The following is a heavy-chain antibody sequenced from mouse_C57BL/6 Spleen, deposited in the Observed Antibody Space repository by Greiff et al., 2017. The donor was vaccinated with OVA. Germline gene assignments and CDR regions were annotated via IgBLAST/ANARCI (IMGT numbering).Heavy chain of an antibody. CDR3: TRRGAHYFDY. V-gene: IGHV1-15*01. CDR2: IDPETGGT. J-gene: IGHJ2*01. Sequence: ESGAELVRPGASVTLSCKASGYTFTDYEMHWVKQTPVHGLEWIGAIDPETGGTAYNQKFKGKAILTADKSSSTAYMELRSLTSEDSAVYYCTRRGAHYFDYWGQGTTLTVSS. CDR1: GYTFTDYE.